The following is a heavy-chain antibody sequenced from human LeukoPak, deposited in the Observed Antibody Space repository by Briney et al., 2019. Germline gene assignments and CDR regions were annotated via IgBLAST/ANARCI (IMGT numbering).Heavy chain of an antibody. Sequence: ASVKVSCKASGGTFSSYAISWVRQAPGKGLEWMGGFDPEDGETIYAQKFQGRVTMTEDTSTDTAYMELSSLRSEDTAVYYCATIPRGYSYGYPTFDYWGQGTLVTVSS. V-gene: IGHV1-24*01. J-gene: IGHJ4*02. D-gene: IGHD5-18*01. CDR3: ATIPRGYSYGYPTFDY. CDR2: FDPEDGET. CDR1: GGTFSSYA.